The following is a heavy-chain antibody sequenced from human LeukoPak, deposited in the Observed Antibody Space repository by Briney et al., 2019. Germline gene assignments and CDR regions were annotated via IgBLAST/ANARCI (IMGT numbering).Heavy chain of an antibody. CDR3: ALLAVASDFDY. CDR2: ISSGAMTM. J-gene: IGHJ4*02. D-gene: IGHD4-11*01. Sequence: GGSLRLSCAASGFMFRSFEMYWVRQAPGKGLEWIAYISSGAMTMYYADSVKGRFTISRDDAKNSLFLQMNSLRAEDTAVYYCALLAVASDFDYWGQGALVTVSS. V-gene: IGHV3-48*03. CDR1: GFMFRSFE.